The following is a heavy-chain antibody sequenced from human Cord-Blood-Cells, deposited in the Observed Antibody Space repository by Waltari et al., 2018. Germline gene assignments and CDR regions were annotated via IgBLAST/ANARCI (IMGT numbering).Heavy chain of an antibody. V-gene: IGHV6-1*01. J-gene: IGHJ4*02. D-gene: IGHD6-6*01. CDR3: ARYSSGGYSSSYYFDY. CDR2: ANHRNKWYN. Sequence: QVQLQQSGPGLVKPSQTLSLTCAISGDSVSSTRPAWHWINQSPPVGLEGLGRANHRNKWYNDYAVAVKSRITINPDTSKNQFTLQLNSVTPEDTAVYYCARYSSGGYSSSYYFDYWGQGTLVTVSS. CDR1: GDSVSSTRPA.